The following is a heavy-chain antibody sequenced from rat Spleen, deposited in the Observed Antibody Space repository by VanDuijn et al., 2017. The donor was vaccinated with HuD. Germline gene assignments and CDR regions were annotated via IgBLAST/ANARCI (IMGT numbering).Heavy chain of an antibody. V-gene: IGHV5-25*01. CDR2: ISSGGGGT. CDR3: ARQFYGYTD. D-gene: IGHD1-9*01. Sequence: EVQLVESGGGLVQPGRSLKLSCVASGFTFNNYWMTWIRQAPKKGLEWVASISSGGGGTYYPDSVKGRFTISRDNAKSTLFLQLDGLRSEDTASYYCARQFYGYTDWGQGTLVTVSS. J-gene: IGHJ3*01. CDR1: GFTFNNYW.